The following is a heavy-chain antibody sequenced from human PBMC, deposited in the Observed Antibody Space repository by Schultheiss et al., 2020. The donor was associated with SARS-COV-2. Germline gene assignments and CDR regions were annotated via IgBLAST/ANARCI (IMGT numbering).Heavy chain of an antibody. Sequence: GGSLRLSCKASGYTFTGYYMHWVRQAPGQGLEWMGWINPNSGGTNYAQNFQGRVTMTRDTSISTAYMELSRLRSDDTAVYYCARAPTPAKGYGMDVWGQGTTVTVSS. CDR3: ARAPTPAKGYGMDV. J-gene: IGHJ6*02. CDR1: GYTFTGYY. V-gene: IGHV1-2*02. CDR2: INPNSGGT.